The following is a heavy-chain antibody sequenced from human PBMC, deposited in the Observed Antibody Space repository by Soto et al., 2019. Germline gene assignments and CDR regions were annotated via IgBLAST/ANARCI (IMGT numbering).Heavy chain of an antibody. CDR1: GYTFTSYG. CDR3: ARDTEGYGSGSDYYPDYYYYGMDV. V-gene: IGHV1-18*04. CDR2: ISAYNGNT. D-gene: IGHD3-10*01. Sequence: ASVKVSCKASGYTFTSYGISWVRQAPGQGLEWMGWISAYNGNTNYAQKLQGRVTMTTDTYTSTAYMELRSLRSDDTAVYYCARDTEGYGSGSDYYPDYYYYGMDVWGQ. J-gene: IGHJ6*02.